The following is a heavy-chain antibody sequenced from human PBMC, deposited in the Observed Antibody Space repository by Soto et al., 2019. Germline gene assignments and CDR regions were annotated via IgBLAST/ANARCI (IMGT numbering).Heavy chain of an antibody. CDR3: AKDMWESSSQNPGFDY. CDR2: ISWNSGSI. CDR1: GFTFDDYA. J-gene: IGHJ4*02. D-gene: IGHD6-6*01. V-gene: IGHV3-9*01. Sequence: PGGSLRLSCAASGFTFDDYAMHWVRQAPGKGLEWVSGISWNSGSIGYADSVKGRFTISRDNAKNSLYLQMNSLRAEDTALYYCAKDMWESSSQNPGFDYWGQGTLVTVSS.